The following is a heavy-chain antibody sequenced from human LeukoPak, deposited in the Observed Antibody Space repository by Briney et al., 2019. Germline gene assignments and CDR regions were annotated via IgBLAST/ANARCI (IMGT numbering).Heavy chain of an antibody. J-gene: IGHJ2*01. CDR2: ISHSGRT. CDR3: ARDKPVRPQSYFDL. V-gene: IGHV4-34*01. D-gene: IGHD1-14*01. Sequence: PSETLSLTCTVSGGSISSYYWSWIRQPPGKGLEWIGEISHSGRTNYNPSLKSRVTISFDTSRNQFSLKVNSVTAADTAVYYCARDKPVRPQSYFDLWGRGTLVTVSS. CDR1: GGSISSYY.